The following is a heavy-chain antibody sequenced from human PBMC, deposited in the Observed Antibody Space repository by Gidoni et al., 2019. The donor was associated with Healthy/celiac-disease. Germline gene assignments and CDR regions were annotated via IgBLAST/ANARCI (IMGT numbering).Heavy chain of an antibody. CDR2: INPSGGST. CDR1: GYTFTSYY. V-gene: IGHV1-46*01. D-gene: IGHD2-8*01. CDR3: ARSCVGVEPGHD. J-gene: IGHJ4*02. Sequence: QEQLVQFGAEGKKPGASVKVSCKASGYTFTSYYMHVVRPAPGQGLEWMGIINPSGGSTSYEQKFQGRVTMTRDTSTSTVYMELSSLRSEDTAVYYCARSCVGVEPGHDWGQGTLVTVSS.